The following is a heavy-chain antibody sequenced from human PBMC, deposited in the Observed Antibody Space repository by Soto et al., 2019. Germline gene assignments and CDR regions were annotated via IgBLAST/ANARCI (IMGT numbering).Heavy chain of an antibody. CDR2: IIPIFGTA. CDR1: GGPFSSYA. CDR3: VRDRGGSSFVSS. Sequence: QVQLVQSGAEVKKPGSSVKVSCKASGGPFSSYAISLVRQAPGKGLEWMGGIIPIFGTANYAQKFQGRVKITADESTSTAYMELSSLRSEDTSVYYCVRDRGGSSFVSSWGQGTLVTVSS. D-gene: IGHD6-6*01. J-gene: IGHJ5*02. V-gene: IGHV1-69*12.